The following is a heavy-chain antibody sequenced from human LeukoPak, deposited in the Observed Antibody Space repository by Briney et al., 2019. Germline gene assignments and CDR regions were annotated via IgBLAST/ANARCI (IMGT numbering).Heavy chain of an antibody. D-gene: IGHD3-9*01. J-gene: IGHJ3*02. CDR3: AHLDILTGIDAFDI. CDR1: GFSLSTSGVG. Sequence: SGPTLVKPTQTLTLTCTFSGFSLSTSGVGVGWIRQPPGKALEWLALIYWNDDKRYSPSLKSRLTITKDTSKNQVVLTMTNMDPVDTATYYCAHLDILTGIDAFDIWGQGTMVTVSS. V-gene: IGHV2-5*01. CDR2: IYWNDDK.